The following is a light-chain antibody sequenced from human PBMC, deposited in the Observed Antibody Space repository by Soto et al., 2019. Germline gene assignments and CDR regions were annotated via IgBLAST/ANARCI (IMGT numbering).Light chain of an antibody. CDR3: LKYNGAPWT. CDR2: AAS. Sequence: DIQMTQSPSSLSASVGDRVTITCRASQGISNYLAWYQQKPGKVPKLLIYAASTLQSGVPSRFSGSGCGTDFPLTISSLQPEDVATYYCLKYNGAPWTFGHGSEVEIE. J-gene: IGKJ1*01. CDR1: QGISNY. V-gene: IGKV1-27*01.